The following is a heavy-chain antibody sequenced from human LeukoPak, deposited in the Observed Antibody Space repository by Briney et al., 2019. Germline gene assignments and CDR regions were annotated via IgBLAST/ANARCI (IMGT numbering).Heavy chain of an antibody. V-gene: IGHV3-30*02. CDR2: IRYDGSNK. CDR3: AKIDRTYCSRSSCYALDS. D-gene: IGHD2-2*01. J-gene: IGHJ4*02. Sequence: GGSLRLSCAASGFTFSSYGMHWVRQAPGKGLEWVAFIRYDGSNKYYADSVKGRFTISRDNSKNTLYLQMNSLRAEDTAVYYCAKIDRTYCSRSSCYALDSWGQGTLVTVSS. CDR1: GFTFSSYG.